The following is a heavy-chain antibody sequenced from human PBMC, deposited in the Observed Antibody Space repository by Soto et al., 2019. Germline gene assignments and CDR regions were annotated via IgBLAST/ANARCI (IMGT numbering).Heavy chain of an antibody. Sequence: EVQLVESGGGLVQPGGSLRLSCAASGFTFTDYYMDWVRQAPGKGLEWVGRIKNKAQSYTTEYAASVKGRFTISRDDSINSLYLQMNSLNTEDTAVYYCTRDRHGPGSFDSWGQGTLVTVSS. V-gene: IGHV3-72*01. CDR1: GFTFTDYY. D-gene: IGHD3-10*01. CDR3: TRDRHGPGSFDS. J-gene: IGHJ4*02. CDR2: IKNKAQSYTT.